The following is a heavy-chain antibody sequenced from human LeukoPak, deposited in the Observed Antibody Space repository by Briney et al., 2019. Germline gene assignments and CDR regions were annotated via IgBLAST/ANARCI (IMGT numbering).Heavy chain of an antibody. CDR2: IKSKTDGGTT. J-gene: IGHJ1*01. D-gene: IGHD6-19*01. CDR1: GFTFSNAW. CDR3: TTLNSGWYDAEYFQH. Sequence: GGSLRLSCAASGFTFSNAWMSWVRQAPGKGLEWVGRIKSKTDGGTTDYAAPVKGRFTISRDDSKNTLYLQMNSLKTEDTAVYYCTTLNSGWYDAEYFQHWGQGTLVTVSS. V-gene: IGHV3-15*01.